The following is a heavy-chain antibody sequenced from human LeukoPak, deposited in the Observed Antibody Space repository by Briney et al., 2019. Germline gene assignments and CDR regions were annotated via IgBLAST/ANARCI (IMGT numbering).Heavy chain of an antibody. Sequence: SETLSLTCTVSGGSISSYYWSWIRQPPGKGLEWIGEINYSGSTNYNPSLKSRVTISVDTSKNQFSLKLSSVTAADTAVYYCARFDYSSSWYDDYWGQGTLVTVSS. V-gene: IGHV4-34*01. J-gene: IGHJ4*02. CDR3: ARFDYSSSWYDDY. CDR2: INYSGST. CDR1: GGSISSYY. D-gene: IGHD6-13*01.